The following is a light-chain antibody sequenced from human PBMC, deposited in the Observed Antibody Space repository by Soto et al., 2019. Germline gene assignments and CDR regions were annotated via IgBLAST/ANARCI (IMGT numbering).Light chain of an antibody. CDR1: QSVSSNY. CDR3: QQYGSLSWT. Sequence: DIVLTQSPGTLSLSPGERATLSCRASQSVSSNYLAWYQQRPGQAPRLLIYGASTRATGIPDRFSGSGSGTDFTLTSSRLEHEDFAVYYWQQYGSLSWTFGQGTKVEIK. J-gene: IGKJ1*01. CDR2: GAS. V-gene: IGKV3-20*01.